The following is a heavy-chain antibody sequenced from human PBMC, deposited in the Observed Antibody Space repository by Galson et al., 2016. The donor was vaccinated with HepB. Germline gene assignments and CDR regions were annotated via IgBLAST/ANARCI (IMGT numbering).Heavy chain of an antibody. V-gene: IGHV3-64D*08. J-gene: IGHJ4*02. D-gene: IGHD6-19*01. Sequence: SLRLSCAASGFTVRSHATHWVRQAPGKGLEYISAINNNGGSTYYADSVRGRFSITRDNSKDTLYLYMSSLRPEDTAVYYCAKHRRYTSGYYFDSWGQGSLVTVSS. CDR1: GFTVRSHA. CDR2: INNNGGST. CDR3: AKHRRYTSGYYFDS.